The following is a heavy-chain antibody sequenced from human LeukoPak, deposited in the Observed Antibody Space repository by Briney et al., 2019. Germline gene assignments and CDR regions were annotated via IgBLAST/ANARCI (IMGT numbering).Heavy chain of an antibody. J-gene: IGHJ4*02. CDR3: AKDHGYSSSWYAVDY. V-gene: IGHV3-30*18. CDR1: GFSFSSYG. CDR2: ISDDGSNK. D-gene: IGHD6-13*01. Sequence: GGSLRLPCAASGFSFSSYGMHWVRQAPGKGLEWVAVISDDGSNKYYADSVKGRFTISRDTSKNTLYLHMNSLRAEDTAVYYCAKDHGYSSSWYAVDYWGQGTLVTVSS.